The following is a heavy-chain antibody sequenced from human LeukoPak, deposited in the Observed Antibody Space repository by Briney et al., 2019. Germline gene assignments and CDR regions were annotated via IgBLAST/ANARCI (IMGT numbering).Heavy chain of an antibody. J-gene: IGHJ3*02. CDR1: GFTFDDYA. V-gene: IGHV3-9*01. D-gene: IGHD3-22*01. CDR2: ITWNSGSI. Sequence: PGGSLRLSCAASGFTFDDYALHWVRQAPGKGLEWVSGITWNSGSIGYAGSVKGRFTISRDNAKNSLYLQMNSLRAEDTALSYCAKDYYDSSGYPDAFDIWGQGTMVTVSS. CDR3: AKDYYDSSGYPDAFDI.